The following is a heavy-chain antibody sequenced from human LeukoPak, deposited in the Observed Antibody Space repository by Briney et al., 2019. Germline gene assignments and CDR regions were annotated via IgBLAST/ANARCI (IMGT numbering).Heavy chain of an antibody. V-gene: IGHV3-48*01. CDR2: ISRDSGVT. CDR1: GFTFSSFS. J-gene: IGHJ3*01. D-gene: IGHD3-9*01. CDR3: ARDHDWAFDV. Sequence: PGGSLRLSCAASGFTFSSFSMNWVRQAPGKGLEWVSYISRDSGVTYYADSVRGRFTISRDNAQNSLSLQMSSLRPEDTAIYYCARDHDWAFDVWGQGTMVTVPS.